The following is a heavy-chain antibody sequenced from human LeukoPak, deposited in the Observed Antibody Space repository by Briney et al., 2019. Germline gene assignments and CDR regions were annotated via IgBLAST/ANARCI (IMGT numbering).Heavy chain of an antibody. CDR1: GYTFTSYY. Sequence: VASVKVSCKASGYTFTSYYMHWVRQAPQQGLEWMGIINPSGGSTSYAQKFQGRVTMTRDTSTSTVYMELSSLRSEDTAVYYCARAQRSGYEDHWGQGTLVTVSS. CDR3: ARAQRSGYEDH. D-gene: IGHD3-22*01. CDR2: INPSGGST. V-gene: IGHV1-46*01. J-gene: IGHJ4*02.